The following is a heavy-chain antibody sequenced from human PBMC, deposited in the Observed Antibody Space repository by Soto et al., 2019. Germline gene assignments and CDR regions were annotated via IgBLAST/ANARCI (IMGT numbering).Heavy chain of an antibody. J-gene: IGHJ3*02. CDR2: IIPILGIA. CDR3: ASLPVADDAFDI. CDR1: GGTFSSYT. V-gene: IGHV1-69*02. D-gene: IGHD6-19*01. Sequence: QVQLVQSGAEVKKPGSSVKVSCKASGGTFSSYTISWVRQAPGQGLEWMGRIIPILGIAKYAQKFQGRVTITADKSTSTAYMELSSLRSEDTAVYYCASLPVADDAFDIWGQGTMVTVSS.